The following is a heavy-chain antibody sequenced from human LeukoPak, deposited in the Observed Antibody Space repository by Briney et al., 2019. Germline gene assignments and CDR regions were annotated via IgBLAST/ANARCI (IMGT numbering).Heavy chain of an antibody. Sequence: SETLSLTCTVSGASITSYYWSWIRQPAGKGLEWIGRFYTSGSTNYNPSLESRVTMSVDTSKNQFSLKLSSVTAADTAVYYCASHSSGSPYYYYMDVWGKGTTVTVSS. CDR2: FYTSGST. D-gene: IGHD6-19*01. J-gene: IGHJ6*03. CDR3: ASHSSGSPYYYYMDV. CDR1: GASITSYY. V-gene: IGHV4-4*07.